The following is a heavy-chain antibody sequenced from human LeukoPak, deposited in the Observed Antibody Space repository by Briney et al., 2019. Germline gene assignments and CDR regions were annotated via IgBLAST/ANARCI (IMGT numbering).Heavy chain of an antibody. J-gene: IGHJ6*02. V-gene: IGHV4-4*07. CDR3: ARDSVLWFGELLYGMDV. D-gene: IGHD3-10*01. CDR1: GGSISSYY. Sequence: SETLSLTCTVSGGSISSYYWSWIRQPAGKGLEWIGRIYTSESTNYNPSLKSRVTMSVDTSKNQFSLKLSSVTAADTAVYYCARDSVLWFGELLYGMDVWGQGTTVTVSS. CDR2: IYTSEST.